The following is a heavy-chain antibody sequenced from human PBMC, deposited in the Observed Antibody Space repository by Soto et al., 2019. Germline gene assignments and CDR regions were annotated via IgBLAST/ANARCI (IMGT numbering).Heavy chain of an antibody. CDR2: IYYSGST. CDR3: ARADIVIGFGP. V-gene: IGHV4-31*03. J-gene: IGHJ5*02. CDR1: GDSISSGGYY. D-gene: IGHD5-12*01. Sequence: PSETLSLTCTVSGDSISSGGYYWSWIRQHPGKGLEWIGYIYYSGSTYYNPSLKSRVTISVDTSKNQFSLKLSSVTAEDTAVYYCARADIVIGFGPWGQGTLVTVSS.